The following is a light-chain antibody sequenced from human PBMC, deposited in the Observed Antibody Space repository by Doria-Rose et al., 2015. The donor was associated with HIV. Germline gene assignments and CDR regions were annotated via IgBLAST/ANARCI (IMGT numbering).Light chain of an antibody. V-gene: IGLV3-19*01. CDR1: SLRNYY. J-gene: IGLJ3*02. CDR3: NSRDSRANLWV. CDR2: GKN. Sequence: VVTQEPAVSVALGQTVRITCQGDSLRNYYASWYQQKPGQAPVLVIYGKNNRPSGIPDRFSGSSSGNTASLTITGAQAEDEADYYCNSRDSRANLWVFGGGTKLTV.